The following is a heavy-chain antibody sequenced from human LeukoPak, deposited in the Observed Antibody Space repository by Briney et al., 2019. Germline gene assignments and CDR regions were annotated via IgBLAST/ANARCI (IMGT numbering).Heavy chain of an antibody. J-gene: IGHJ4*02. V-gene: IGHV3-21*01. D-gene: IGHD2-15*01. CDR1: GFTFSSYS. Sequence: GGSLRLSCAASGFTFSSYSMNWVRQAPGKGLEWVSSISSSSSYIYYADSVKGRFTISRDNARNSLYLQMHSLRAEDTAVYYCVRDNPRCCGVVPANIDDSWGQGTLVTVSS. CDR3: VRDNPRCCGVVPANIDDS. CDR2: ISSSSSYI.